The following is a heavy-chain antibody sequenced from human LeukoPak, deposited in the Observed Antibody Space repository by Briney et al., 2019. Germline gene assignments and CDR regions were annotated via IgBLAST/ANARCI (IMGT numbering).Heavy chain of an antibody. CDR1: GGSFSGYY. CDR2: INHSGST. V-gene: IGHV4-34*01. J-gene: IGHJ4*02. Sequence: SETLSLTCAVYGGSFSGYYWSWIRQPPGKGLEWIGEINHSGSTNYNPSLKSRVTISVDTSKNQFSLKLSSVTAADTAVYYCATHNSSSLDYWGQGTLVTVSS. D-gene: IGHD6-13*01. CDR3: ATHNSSSLDY.